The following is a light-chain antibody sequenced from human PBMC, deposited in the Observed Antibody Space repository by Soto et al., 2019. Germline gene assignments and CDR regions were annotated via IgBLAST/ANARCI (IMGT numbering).Light chain of an antibody. CDR1: QSVRSC. V-gene: IGKV3-11*01. CDR2: EAS. Sequence: LPQVTATLPWSLRPRAHLSWRASQSVRSCLAWYQQKPGKAPKLLIYEASNRATGIPSRFSGIRSGTDFTLSVSSLQPEDFASYYCQQYNDRFPHTFGGGTKVDIK. CDR3: QQYNDRFPHT. J-gene: IGKJ4*01.